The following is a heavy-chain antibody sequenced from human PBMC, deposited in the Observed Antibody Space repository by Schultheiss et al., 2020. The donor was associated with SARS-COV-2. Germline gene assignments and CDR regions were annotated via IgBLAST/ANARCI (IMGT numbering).Heavy chain of an antibody. J-gene: IGHJ6*02. CDR3: AAPKGGITGTHGMDV. CDR2: IYYSGST. D-gene: IGHD1-7*01. V-gene: IGHV4-34*01. Sequence: SETLSLTCAVYGGSFSGYYWSWIRQPPGKGLEWIGSIYYSGSTYYNPSLKSRVTISVDTSKNQFSLKLSSVTAADTAVYYCAAPKGGITGTHGMDVWGQGTTVTVSS. CDR1: GGSFSGYY.